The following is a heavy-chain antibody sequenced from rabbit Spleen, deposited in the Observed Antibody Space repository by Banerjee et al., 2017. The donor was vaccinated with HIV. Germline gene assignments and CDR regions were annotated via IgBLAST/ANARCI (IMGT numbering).Heavy chain of an antibody. Sequence: QEQLVESGGGLVQPEGSLTLTCTASGFTLSSYWMCWVRQAPGKGLEWIACIYTGDERTRYANWVNGRFTISSHNAQNTLFLQLNSLTAADTATYFCVRVGYATSSGYYDLWGQGTLVTVS. CDR3: VRVGYATSSGYYDL. CDR2: IYTGDERT. V-gene: IGHV1S47*01. J-gene: IGHJ3*01. D-gene: IGHD1-1*01. CDR1: GFTLSSYW.